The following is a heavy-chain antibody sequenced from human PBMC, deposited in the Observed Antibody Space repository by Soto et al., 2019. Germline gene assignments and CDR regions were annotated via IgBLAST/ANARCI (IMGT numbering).Heavy chain of an antibody. V-gene: IGHV3-15*01. CDR2: IKSKTDGGTT. CDR1: GFTFSNAW. J-gene: IGHJ2*01. CDR3: TTAARQDSWYFDL. Sequence: EVQLVESGGGLVKPGGSLRLSCAASGFTFSNAWVSWVRQAPGKGLEWVGRIKSKTDGGTTDYAAPVKGRFTISRDDSKNTLYLQMNSLKTEDTAVYYCTTAARQDSWYFDLWGRGTLVTVSS. D-gene: IGHD6-6*01.